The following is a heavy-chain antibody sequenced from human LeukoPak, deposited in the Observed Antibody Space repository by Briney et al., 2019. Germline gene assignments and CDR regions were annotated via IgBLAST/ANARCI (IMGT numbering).Heavy chain of an antibody. CDR2: INGGNGNT. CDR1: GYTFTSYG. J-gene: IGHJ1*01. D-gene: IGHD3-22*01. V-gene: IGHV1-3*01. Sequence: ASVKVSCKPSGYTFTSYGMHWVRQAPGQSLEWMGWINGGNGNTKYSEKFQGRVTIIRDTSAGTAYMELSSLRSEDTAVYYCARVPLHDDSGHYYPHWGQGTLVTVSS. CDR3: ARVPLHDDSGHYYPH.